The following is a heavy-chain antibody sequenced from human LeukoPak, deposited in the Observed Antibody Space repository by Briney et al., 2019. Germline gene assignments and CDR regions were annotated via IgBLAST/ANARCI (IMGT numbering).Heavy chain of an antibody. J-gene: IGHJ6*02. D-gene: IGHD6-13*01. Sequence: RASVKVSCKASGYTFTSYDINWVRQAPGQGLEWMGRIIPILGTANYAQKFQGRVTITADKSTSTAYMELSSLRSEDTAVYYCARDGIASRSYYYYGMDVWGQGTTVTVSS. CDR2: IIPILGTA. CDR3: ARDGIASRSYYYYGMDV. V-gene: IGHV1-69*04. CDR1: GYTFTSYD.